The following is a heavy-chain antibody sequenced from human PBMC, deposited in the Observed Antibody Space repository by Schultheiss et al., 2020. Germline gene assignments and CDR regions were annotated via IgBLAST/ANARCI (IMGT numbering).Heavy chain of an antibody. CDR3: ASVRARRPFDY. CDR2: IYYSGST. Sequence: SETLSLTCTVSGGSISSYYWSWIRQPPGKGLEWIGYIYYSGSTNYNPSLKSRVTISVDTSKNQFSLKLCSVTAADTAVYYCASVRARRPFDYWGQGTLVTVSS. J-gene: IGHJ4*02. D-gene: IGHD6-6*01. CDR1: GGSISSYY. V-gene: IGHV4-59*08.